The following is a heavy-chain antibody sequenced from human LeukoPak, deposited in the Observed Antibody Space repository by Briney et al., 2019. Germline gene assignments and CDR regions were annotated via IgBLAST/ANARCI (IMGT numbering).Heavy chain of an antibody. CDR2: IYYSGST. J-gene: IGHJ4*02. V-gene: IGHV4-39*01. CDR1: GGSISSSSYY. CDR3: ARLGYSYGIIDY. Sequence: PSETLSLTCTVSGGSISSSSYYWGWIRQPPGKGLEWIGSIYYSGSTYYNPSLKSRVTISVDTSKNQFSLKLSSVTAADTAAYYCARLGYSYGIIDYWGQGTLVTVSS. D-gene: IGHD5-18*01.